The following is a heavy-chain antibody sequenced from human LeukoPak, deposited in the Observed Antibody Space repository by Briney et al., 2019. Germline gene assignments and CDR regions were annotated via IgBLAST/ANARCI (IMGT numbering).Heavy chain of an antibody. J-gene: IGHJ6*03. V-gene: IGHV3-30*19. D-gene: IGHD3-22*01. CDR3: ARDSITMIYYYMDV. CDR1: GFTFSSYG. CDR2: ISYDGSNK. Sequence: GGSLRLSCAASGFTFSSYGMHWVRQAPGKGLEWVAVISYDGSNKYYADSVKGRFTISRDNSKNTLYLQMNSLRAEDTAVYYCARDSITMIYYYMDVWGKGTTVTVSS.